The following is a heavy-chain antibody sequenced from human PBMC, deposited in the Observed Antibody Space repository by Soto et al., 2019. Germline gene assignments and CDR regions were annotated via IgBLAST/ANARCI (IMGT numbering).Heavy chain of an antibody. CDR2: IYYSGST. CDR1: GGSFSSYY. CDR3: ARGDSSGYFFHDY. J-gene: IGHJ4*02. D-gene: IGHD3-22*01. Sequence: SENLSLTCAVYGGSFSSYYWSWIRQPPGKGLEWIGYIYYSGSTNYNPSLKSRVTISVDTSKNQFSLKLTSVTAADTAVYYCARGDSSGYFFHDYWGQGTLVTVSS. V-gene: IGHV4-59*01.